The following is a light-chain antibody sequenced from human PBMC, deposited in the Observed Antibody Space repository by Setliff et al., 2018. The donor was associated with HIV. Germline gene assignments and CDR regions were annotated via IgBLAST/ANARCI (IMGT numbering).Light chain of an antibody. CDR2: EGN. Sequence: QFALTQPASVSGSPGQSITISCTGTSSDVGSYNLVSWYQQHPGKAPKLIIYEGNKRPSGVSTCFPGSKSGNTASLTISGLQAEDEADYYCCSFAGSSTSVFGTGTKSPS. V-gene: IGLV2-23*01. CDR3: CSFAGSSTSV. J-gene: IGLJ1*01. CDR1: SSDVGSYNL.